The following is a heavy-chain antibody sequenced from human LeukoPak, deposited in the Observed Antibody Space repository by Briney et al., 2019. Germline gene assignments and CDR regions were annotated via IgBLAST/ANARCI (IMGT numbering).Heavy chain of an antibody. CDR3: ARDLEDYSYGSGSFDI. J-gene: IGHJ3*02. D-gene: IGHD3-10*01. CDR2: ISSSSSTI. CDR1: GFTFSSYS. Sequence: GGSLRLSCAASGFTFSSYSMNWVRQAPGKGLEWVSYISSSSSTIYYADSVKGRFTISRDNAKNSLYLQMNSLRAEDTAVYYCARDLEDYSYGSGSFDIWGQGTMVTVSS. V-gene: IGHV3-48*04.